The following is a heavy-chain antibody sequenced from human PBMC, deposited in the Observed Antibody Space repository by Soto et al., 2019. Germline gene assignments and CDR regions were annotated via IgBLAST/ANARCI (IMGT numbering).Heavy chain of an antibody. CDR3: ARGPFRPSAMDV. J-gene: IGHJ6*02. D-gene: IGHD3-10*01. Sequence: QVQLMQSGAEIKKPGSSVKVSCKTSGDNFKKNVFTWVRQAPGQGLEWMGGTIPALGKTHYIEKIQGRVTINGEDATRTVYMEVRDLTSEDTAIYYCARGPFRPSAMDVWGQGTTVTVSS. CDR1: GDNFKKNV. V-gene: IGHV1-69*01. CDR2: TIPALGKT.